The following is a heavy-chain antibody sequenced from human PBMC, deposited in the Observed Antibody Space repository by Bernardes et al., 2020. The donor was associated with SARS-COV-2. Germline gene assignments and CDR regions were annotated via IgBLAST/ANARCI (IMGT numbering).Heavy chain of an antibody. J-gene: IGHJ4*02. D-gene: IGHD3-3*01. CDR1: GYTFNTYD. CDR3: PRRRFLDF. V-gene: IGHV1-8*01. Sequence: ASVKVSCQGSGYTFNTYDINWVRQAPGQGLEWMGWVNPRSGNTAYAQKFRDRVTMSRDTSTDTVYMELTSLTSEDTAMYYCPRRRFLDFWGQGTLVTVSS. CDR2: VNPRSGNT.